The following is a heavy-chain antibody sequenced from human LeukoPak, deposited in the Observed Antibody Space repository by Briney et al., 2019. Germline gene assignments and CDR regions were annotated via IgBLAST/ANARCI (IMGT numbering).Heavy chain of an antibody. CDR2: ISGSGGST. D-gene: IGHD6-19*01. Sequence: GAPLRLPSASSGFTSSNYAMTWVRQAPGKGLEWVCAISGSGGSTYYADSVKGRFTISRDNSKNTVYLQMNSLRAEATAVYYCAKGFSRGWSIDYWGQGTLVTVSS. V-gene: IGHV3-23*01. J-gene: IGHJ4*02. CDR1: GFTSSNYA. CDR3: AKGFSRGWSIDY.